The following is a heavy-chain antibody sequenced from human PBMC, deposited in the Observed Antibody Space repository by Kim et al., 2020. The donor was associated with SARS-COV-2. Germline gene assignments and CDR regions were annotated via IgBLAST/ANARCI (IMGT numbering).Heavy chain of an antibody. CDR2: IYSGGST. D-gene: IGHD5-12*01. CDR3: ARVLDDGYNRLYYYGMDV. CDR1: GFTVSSNY. J-gene: IGHJ6*02. Sequence: GGSLRLSCAASGFTVSSNYMSWVRQAPGKGLEWVSVIYSGGSTYYADSVKGRFTISRDNSKNTLYLQMNSLRAEDTAVYYCARVLDDGYNRLYYYGMDVWGQGTTVTVSS. V-gene: IGHV3-53*01.